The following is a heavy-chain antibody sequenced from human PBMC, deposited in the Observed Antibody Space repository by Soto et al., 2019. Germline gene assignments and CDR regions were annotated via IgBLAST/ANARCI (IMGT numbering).Heavy chain of an antibody. CDR3: ASARLPYRTIDY. Sequence: PSETLSLTCTVSGGSISSGGYCWTWIRQPPGKGLEWIGYIYDSGSTYDNPSLRNRLTISVDTSKNQFSLKLSFVTAADTAVYYCASARLPYRTIDYWGQGTLVTVSS. CDR2: IYDSGST. D-gene: IGHD3-3*01. J-gene: IGHJ4*02. CDR1: GGSISSGGYC. V-gene: IGHV4-30-4*01.